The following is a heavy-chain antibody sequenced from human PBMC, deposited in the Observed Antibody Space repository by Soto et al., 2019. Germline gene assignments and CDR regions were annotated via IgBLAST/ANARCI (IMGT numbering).Heavy chain of an antibody. J-gene: IGHJ4*02. CDR3: ARDGNYHEF. CDR2: ISSSGSYV. CDR1: GFTLSTHD. V-gene: IGHV3-21*01. D-gene: IGHD1-1*01. Sequence: EVQLVESGGGRVEPGGSLRLSCAASGFTLSTHDMVWVRQAPGKGLEWVSSISSSGSYVYYGDSVEGRFTISRDDVRNSVYLQMNSLRVEDTAVYYCARDGNYHEFWGQGTLVTVSS.